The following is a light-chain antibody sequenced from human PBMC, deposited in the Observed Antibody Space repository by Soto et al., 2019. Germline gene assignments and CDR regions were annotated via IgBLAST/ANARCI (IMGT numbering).Light chain of an antibody. CDR3: QRYNSAPRT. J-gene: IGKJ1*01. V-gene: IGKV1-27*01. CDR1: QAINNY. CDR2: GAS. Sequence: IQMTPSTSSRCASIGGRVTITGRASQAINNYVAWYQQRPGQVPNLLIYGASTLQSGVPIRFSGSGSGTDFTLTISSLQPEDVAVYYCQRYNSAPRTFGQGTKVDIK.